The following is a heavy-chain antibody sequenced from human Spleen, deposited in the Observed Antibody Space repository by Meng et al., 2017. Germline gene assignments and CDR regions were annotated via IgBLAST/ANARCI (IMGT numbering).Heavy chain of an antibody. D-gene: IGHD3-16*01. V-gene: IGHV4-39*07. J-gene: IGHJ4*02. CDR3: ARDFLGGGDY. CDR2: IYYSGSV. Sequence: SETLSLTCSLSGGSISSSAYYWGWFRQPPGKGLEWIASIYYSGSVYYNPSLKSRVNMSLDTSKNQFSLKLNSVTAADTAMYYCARDFLGGGDYWGQGTLVTVSS. CDR1: GGSISSSAYY.